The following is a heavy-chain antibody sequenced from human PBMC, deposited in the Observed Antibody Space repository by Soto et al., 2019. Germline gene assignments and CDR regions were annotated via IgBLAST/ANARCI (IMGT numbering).Heavy chain of an antibody. D-gene: IGHD5-12*01. J-gene: IGHJ6*02. V-gene: IGHV1-8*01. CDR1: GYTFTSYD. Sequence: QVQLVQSGAEVKKPGASVKVSCKASGYTFTSYDINWVRQATGQGLEWMGWMNPNSGNTGYAQKFQGRVTMNKNTSISTAYMELSSLRSEDTAVYYGAGGLLKWLRLNYYYGMDVWGQGTTVTVSS. CDR2: MNPNSGNT. CDR3: AGGLLKWLRLNYYYGMDV.